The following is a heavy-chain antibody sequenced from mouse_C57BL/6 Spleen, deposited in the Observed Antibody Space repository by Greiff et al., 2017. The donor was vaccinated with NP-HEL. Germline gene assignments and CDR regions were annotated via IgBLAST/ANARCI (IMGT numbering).Heavy chain of an antibody. V-gene: IGHV1-81*01. CDR3: AIYDGYLYYFDY. J-gene: IGHJ2*01. CDR2: IYPRSGNT. CDR1: GYTFTSYG. D-gene: IGHD2-3*01. Sequence: QVQLQQPGAELARPGASVKLSCKASGYTFTSYGISWVKQRTGQGLEWIGEIYPRSGNTYYNEKFKGKATLTADKSSSTAYMELRSLTSEDSAVYFCAIYDGYLYYFDYWGQGTTLTVSS.